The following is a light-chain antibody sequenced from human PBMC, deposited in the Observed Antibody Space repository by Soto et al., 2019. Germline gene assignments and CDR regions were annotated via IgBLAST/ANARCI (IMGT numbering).Light chain of an antibody. CDR3: QQYDNSPWT. V-gene: IGKV3-20*01. CDR1: QSVSSSF. Sequence: EIVLTQSPGTLSLSPGERATLSCRASQSVSSSFLAWYQQKPGQAPRLLIYGASSRATGIPDRFSGSGSGTDFTLTISRLEPEDFAVYYCQQYDNSPWTFGQGTKVAIK. J-gene: IGKJ1*01. CDR2: GAS.